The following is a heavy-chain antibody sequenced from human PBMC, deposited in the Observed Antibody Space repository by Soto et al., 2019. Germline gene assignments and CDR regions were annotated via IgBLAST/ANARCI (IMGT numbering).Heavy chain of an antibody. J-gene: IGHJ4*02. CDR3: ARFESASWLYY. V-gene: IGHV4-31*03. Sequence: QVQLQESGPGLVKPSQTLSLSCSVSGGSISHGAYYWSWIRQHPGKGLEWIGYIYYSGDTQYNPSLKSRITLSLDMSKNQFFLRLTSVTAADTAVYYCARFESASWLYYWGQGTLVTVSS. D-gene: IGHD2-2*01. CDR1: GGSISHGAYY. CDR2: IYYSGDT.